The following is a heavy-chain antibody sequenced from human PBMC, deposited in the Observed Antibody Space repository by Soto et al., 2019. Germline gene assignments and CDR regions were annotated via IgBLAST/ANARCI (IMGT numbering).Heavy chain of an antibody. Sequence: QVQLVQSGAEVKKPGSSVKVSCKASGGTFSSYAISWVRQAPGQGLEWMGGIIPIFGTANYAQKFQGRVTITADESTSTAYMELSSLRSEDTAVYYCARERPLPHYGSGSYYNERHYYFDYWGQGTLVTVSS. CDR3: ARERPLPHYGSGSYYNERHYYFDY. CDR1: GGTFSSYA. CDR2: IIPIFGTA. J-gene: IGHJ4*02. V-gene: IGHV1-69*01. D-gene: IGHD3-10*01.